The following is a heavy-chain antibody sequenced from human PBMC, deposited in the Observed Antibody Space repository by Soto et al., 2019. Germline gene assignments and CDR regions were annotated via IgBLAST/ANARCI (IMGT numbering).Heavy chain of an antibody. CDR1: GGTFSSYA. J-gene: IGHJ6*02. CDR2: IIPIFGTA. V-gene: IGHV1-69*01. D-gene: IGHD6-19*01. Sequence: QVQLVQSGAEVKKPGSSVKVSCKASGGTFSSYAISWVRQAPGQGLEWMGGIIPIFGTANYAQKFQGRVTITADESTSTAYMELSSLRSEDTAVYYCARSPSSDSSGWYYYYGMDVWGQGTTVTVSS. CDR3: ARSPSSDSSGWYYYYGMDV.